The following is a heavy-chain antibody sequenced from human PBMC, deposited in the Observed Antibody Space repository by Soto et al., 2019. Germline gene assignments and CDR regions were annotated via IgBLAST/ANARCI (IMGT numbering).Heavy chain of an antibody. CDR3: ARFSGSYTRGLDY. Sequence: VQLVESGGGLVQPGGSLRLSCAAAGFTFSDHYMDWFRQAPGKGLEWVGRSRNKANSYSTEYAASVKGRFTISRDEAKNSLYRKMNSLKTEDTAVYYCARFSGSYTRGLDYWGQGTLVTVSS. D-gene: IGHD1-26*01. CDR2: SRNKANSYST. CDR1: GFTFSDHY. J-gene: IGHJ4*02. V-gene: IGHV3-72*01.